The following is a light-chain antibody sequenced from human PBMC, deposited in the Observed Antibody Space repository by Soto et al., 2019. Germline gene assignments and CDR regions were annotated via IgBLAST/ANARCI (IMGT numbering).Light chain of an antibody. CDR2: DAS. CDR1: QSVFSK. CDR3: MQYNKWPLRT. J-gene: IGKJ1*01. Sequence: EIVMTQSPATLSVSPGERATLSCRASQSVFSKLAWYQQRPGQAPTLLIFDASARAPGIPARFSGSGSGTEFTLTINSLQSEDFGVYFCMQYNKWPLRTFGQGTKVDIK. V-gene: IGKV3-15*01.